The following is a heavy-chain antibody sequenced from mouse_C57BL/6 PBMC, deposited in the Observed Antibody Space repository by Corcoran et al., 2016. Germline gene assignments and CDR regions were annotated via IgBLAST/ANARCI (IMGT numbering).Heavy chain of an antibody. CDR3: ARSYDGYYYWFAY. CDR2: IYWDDDK. V-gene: IGHV8-12*01. J-gene: IGHJ3*01. Sequence: QVTLKESGPGILQSSQTLSLTCSFSGFSLSTSGMGVSWIRQPSGKGLEWLAHIYWDDDKRYNPSLKSRLTISKDTSRNQVFLKITSVDTADTATYYCARSYDGYYYWFAYWGQGTLVTVSA. CDR1: GFSLSTSGMG. D-gene: IGHD2-3*01.